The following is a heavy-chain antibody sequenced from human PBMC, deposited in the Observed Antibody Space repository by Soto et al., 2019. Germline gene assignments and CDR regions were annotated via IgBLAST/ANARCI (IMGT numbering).Heavy chain of an antibody. J-gene: IGHJ6*02. D-gene: IGHD3-10*01. CDR1: GYTFTGYY. Sequence: ASVKVSCKASGYTFTGYYMHWVRQAHGQGLEWMGWINPNSGGTNYAQKFQGRVTMTRDTSISAAYMELSRLRSDDTAVYYCAREAMVRGVISYYGMDVWGQGTTVTVSS. CDR2: INPNSGGT. V-gene: IGHV1-2*02. CDR3: AREAMVRGVISYYGMDV.